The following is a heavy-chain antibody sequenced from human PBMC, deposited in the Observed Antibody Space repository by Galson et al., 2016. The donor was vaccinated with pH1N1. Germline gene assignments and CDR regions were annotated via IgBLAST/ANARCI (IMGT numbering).Heavy chain of an antibody. V-gene: IGHV4-38-2*01. D-gene: IGHD1-26*01. CDR2: IWHSGNT. Sequence: LTCGVSGYSLSSNYYGAWIRQPPGKGLEWIGSIWHSGNTYYNPSLQSRVTISLDTSKNYFSLNLNSVTAADTAVYYCARLRWEFLRGPDIDIFYFDYWGQGTLVTVSS. CDR1: GYSLSSNYY. CDR3: ARLRWEFLRGPDIDIFYFDY. J-gene: IGHJ4*02.